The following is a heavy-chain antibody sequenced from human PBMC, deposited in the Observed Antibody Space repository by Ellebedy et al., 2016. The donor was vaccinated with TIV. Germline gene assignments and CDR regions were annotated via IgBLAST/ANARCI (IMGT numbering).Heavy chain of an antibody. CDR3: ARGRPYFDY. CDR2: ISGGSQRYI. V-gene: IGHV3-21*01. Sequence: PGGSLRLSCAASGFTFRTYGFNWVRQAPGKGLEWVASISGGSQRYISYAVSLKGRFTVSRDNSKKSVYLEMNSLRAEDTAVYYCARGRPYFDYWGQGTLVTVSS. CDR1: GFTFRTYG. J-gene: IGHJ4*02. D-gene: IGHD6-6*01.